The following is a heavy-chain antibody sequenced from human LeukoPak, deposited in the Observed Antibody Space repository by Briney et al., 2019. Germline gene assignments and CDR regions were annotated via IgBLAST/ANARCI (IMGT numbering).Heavy chain of an antibody. CDR2: INPSVGSI. V-gene: IGHV1-46*01. Sequence: ASVKVSCKASGYTFTRHYVHWVRRAPGQGLEWMGIINPSVGSISYAQKFQDRVTLTRDTSTSTVYMELSSLRSEDTAVYYCARAVDAAIYYFDYWGQGTLVTVSS. CDR3: ARAVDAAIYYFDY. D-gene: IGHD5-18*01. CDR1: GYTFTRHY. J-gene: IGHJ4*02.